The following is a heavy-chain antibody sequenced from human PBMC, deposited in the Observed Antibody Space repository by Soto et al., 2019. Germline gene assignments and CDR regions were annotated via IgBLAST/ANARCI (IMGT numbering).Heavy chain of an antibody. D-gene: IGHD3-9*01. J-gene: IGHJ6*02. V-gene: IGHV3-13*01. CDR2: IGSGGDT. CDR3: TRKTPATGMEV. CDR1: GFTLSSYD. Sequence: EVQLVESGGGLVQPGGSLRLSCAASGFTLSSYDIHWVRQATGEGLAWVSGIGSGGDTHYADSVKGRFIISREDGKNSLYPQMHNLRVGDTAGYYWTRKTPATGMEVWGQGATVTVS.